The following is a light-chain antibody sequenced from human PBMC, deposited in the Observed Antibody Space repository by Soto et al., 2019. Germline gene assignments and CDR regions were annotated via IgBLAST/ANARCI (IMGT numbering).Light chain of an antibody. J-gene: IGLJ1*01. CDR2: RNN. CDR1: SSNIGSNY. CDR3: AAWDDSLSAI. Sequence: QPVLTQPPSASGTPGQRVTISCSGSSSNIGSNYVYWYQQLPGTAPKLLIYRNNQRPSGVPDRFSGSKSGTSASRAISGLRSEDDADYYCAAWDDSLSAIFGTGTKLTVL. V-gene: IGLV1-47*01.